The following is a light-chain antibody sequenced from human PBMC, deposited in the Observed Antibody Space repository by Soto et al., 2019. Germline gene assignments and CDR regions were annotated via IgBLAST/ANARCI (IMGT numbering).Light chain of an antibody. J-gene: IGLJ1*01. CDR1: SSDVGGYNY. Sequence: QSVLXQPPSASGSPGQSVTISCTGTSSDVGGYNYVSWYQQHPGKAPKLMIYEVSKRPSGVPDRSSGSKSGNTASLTVSGLQAEDEADYYCSSYAGSNNLGVFGTGTKVTVL. V-gene: IGLV2-8*01. CDR3: SSYAGSNNLGV. CDR2: EVS.